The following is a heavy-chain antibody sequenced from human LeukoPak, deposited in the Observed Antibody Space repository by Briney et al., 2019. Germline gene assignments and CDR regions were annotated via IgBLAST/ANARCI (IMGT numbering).Heavy chain of an antibody. V-gene: IGHV1-46*01. CDR3: ASRPGITMISQFDY. CDR2: INPSGGST. Sequence: GASVKVSCKASGYTFTSYYMHWVRQAPGQGLEWMGIINPSGGSTSSAQKFQGRVTITAVESTSTAYMELSSLRSEDTAVYYCASRPGITMISQFDYWGQGTLVTVSS. CDR1: GYTFTSYY. J-gene: IGHJ4*02. D-gene: IGHD3-22*01.